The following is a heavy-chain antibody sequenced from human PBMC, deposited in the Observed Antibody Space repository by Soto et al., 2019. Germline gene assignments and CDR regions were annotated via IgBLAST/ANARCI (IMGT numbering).Heavy chain of an antibody. CDR3: AKGYSSSWYSPDDYYYGMDV. V-gene: IGHV3-13*01. CDR2: IGTAGDT. D-gene: IGHD6-13*01. Sequence: GGSLRLSCAASGFTFSSYDMHWVRQATGKGLEWVSAIGTAGDTYYPGSVKGRFTISRENAKNSLYLQMNSLRAEDTAVYYCAKGYSSSWYSPDDYYYGMDVWGQGTTVTVSS. CDR1: GFTFSSYD. J-gene: IGHJ6*02.